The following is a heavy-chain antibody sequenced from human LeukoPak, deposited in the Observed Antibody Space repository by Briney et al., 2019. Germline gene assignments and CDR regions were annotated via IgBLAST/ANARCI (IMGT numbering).Heavy chain of an antibody. CDR2: ISGSGRST. D-gene: IGHD6-13*01. V-gene: IGHV3-23*01. J-gene: IGHJ4*02. CDR3: AKDISSSWYAYYFDY. CDR1: GITFSSYA. Sequence: PGGSLRLPCAASGITFSSYAMSWVRQAPGRGLEGVSAISGSGRSTYYADSVKGRFTISRDNSKNTLYLQMNSLRAEDTAVYYCAKDISSSWYAYYFDYWGQGTLVTVSS.